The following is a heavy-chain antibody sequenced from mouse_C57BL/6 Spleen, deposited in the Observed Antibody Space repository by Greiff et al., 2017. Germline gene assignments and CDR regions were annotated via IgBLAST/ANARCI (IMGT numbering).Heavy chain of an antibody. D-gene: IGHD1-1*01. CDR3: TVYGTYAMDY. V-gene: IGHV14-4*01. Sequence: EVQLQQSGAELVRPGASVKLSCTASGFNIKDDYMHWVKQRPEQGLEWIGWIDPENGDTEYASKFQGKATITADTSSNTAYLQLSSLTSEDTAVYYCTVYGTYAMDYWGQGTSVTVSS. CDR2: IDPENGDT. J-gene: IGHJ4*01. CDR1: GFNIKDDY.